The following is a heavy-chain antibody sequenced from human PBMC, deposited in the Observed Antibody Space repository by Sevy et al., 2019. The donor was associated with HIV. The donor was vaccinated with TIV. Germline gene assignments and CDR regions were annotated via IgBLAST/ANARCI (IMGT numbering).Heavy chain of an antibody. D-gene: IGHD6-19*01. Sequence: GGFLRLSCAASGFTFSSYGMHWVRQAPGKGLEWVAVISYDGSNKYYADSVKGRFTISRDNSKNTLYLQMNSLRAEDTAVYYRAKDDSSGAPFDPWGQGTLVTVSS. J-gene: IGHJ5*02. CDR3: AKDDSSGAPFDP. V-gene: IGHV3-30*18. CDR1: GFTFSSYG. CDR2: ISYDGSNK.